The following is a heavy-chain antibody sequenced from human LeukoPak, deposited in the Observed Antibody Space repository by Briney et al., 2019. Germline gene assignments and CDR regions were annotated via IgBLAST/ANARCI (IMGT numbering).Heavy chain of an antibody. CDR3: ATNIVGAHTGFDY. D-gene: IGHD1-26*01. CDR1: GYTFTAYY. Sequence: ASVKVSCKASGYTFTAYYLHWVRQAPGQGLEWMGWMDPKSGGTNYAQNFQGRVTMTRDTSISTAYLELSSLRSDGTAVYYCATNIVGAHTGFDYWGQGTLVTVSS. V-gene: IGHV1-2*02. J-gene: IGHJ4*02. CDR2: MDPKSGGT.